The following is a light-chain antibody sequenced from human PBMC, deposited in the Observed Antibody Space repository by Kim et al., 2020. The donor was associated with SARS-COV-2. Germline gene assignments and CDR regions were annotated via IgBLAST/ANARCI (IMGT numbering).Light chain of an antibody. CDR2: GAS. CDR3: QQYAYWRA. CDR1: QSISSS. J-gene: IGKJ5*01. V-gene: IGKV3-15*01. Sequence: PGEKSTLSCRPSQSISSSLAGYQQKPGQAPRVLIYGASARATGIPARFSGSGSGTEVTLTISNLQSEDFAVYYCQQYAYWRAFGQGTRLEIK.